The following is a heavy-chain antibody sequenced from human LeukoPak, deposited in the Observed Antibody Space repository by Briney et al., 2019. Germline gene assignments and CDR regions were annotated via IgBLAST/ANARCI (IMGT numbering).Heavy chain of an antibody. D-gene: IGHD2-2*01. Sequence: SETLSLTCTVSGGSISSYCWSWIRQLPGKGLEWIGYIYTSGSTNYNPSLKSRVTISVDTSKNQFSLKLSSVTAADTAVYYCARLQIDEYQLLHGVYYYMDVWGKGTTVTVSS. CDR1: GGSISSYC. V-gene: IGHV4-4*09. J-gene: IGHJ6*03. CDR2: IYTSGST. CDR3: ARLQIDEYQLLHGVYYYMDV.